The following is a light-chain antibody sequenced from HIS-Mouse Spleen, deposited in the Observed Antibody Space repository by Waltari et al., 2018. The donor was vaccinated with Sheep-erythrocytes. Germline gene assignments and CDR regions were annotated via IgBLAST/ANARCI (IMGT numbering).Light chain of an antibody. V-gene: IGLV2-8*01. CDR2: EVS. CDR3: SSYAGSNNWV. Sequence: QSALTQPPSASGSPGQSVPIPCTGTSSAVGGYNYVSWYPQHPGKAPKLMIYEVSKRPSGVPDRFSGSKSGNTASLTVSGLQAEDEADYYCSSYAGSNNWVFGGGTKLTVL. CDR1: SSAVGGYNY. J-gene: IGLJ3*02.